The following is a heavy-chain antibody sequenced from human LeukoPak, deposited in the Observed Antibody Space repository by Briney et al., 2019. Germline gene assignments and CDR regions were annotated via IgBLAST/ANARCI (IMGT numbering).Heavy chain of an antibody. CDR3: AKATYYYGSGSYYPKTHLGY. J-gene: IGHJ4*02. CDR1: GFTFSSYG. V-gene: IGHV3-30*18. CDR2: ISYGGSNK. Sequence: PGRSLRLSCAASGFTFSSYGMHWVRQAPGKGLEWVAVISYGGSNKYYADSVKGRFTISRDNSKSTLYLQMNSLRAEDTAVYYCAKATYYYGSGSYYPKTHLGYWGQGTLVTVSS. D-gene: IGHD3-10*01.